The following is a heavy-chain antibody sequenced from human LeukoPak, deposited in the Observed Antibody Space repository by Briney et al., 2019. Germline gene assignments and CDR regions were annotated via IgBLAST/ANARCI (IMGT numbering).Heavy chain of an antibody. V-gene: IGHV3-23*01. D-gene: IGHD6-13*01. J-gene: IGHJ4*02. CDR1: GFTFSSYA. CDR2: ISGSGGST. Sequence: GGSLRLSCAASGFTFSSYAMSWVRQAPGKGLEWVSAISGSGGSTYYADSVKGRFTISRDNSKNTLYLQMNSLRAEDTAVYYCGKDFSSSWLYYFDYWGQGTLVTVSS. CDR3: GKDFSSSWLYYFDY.